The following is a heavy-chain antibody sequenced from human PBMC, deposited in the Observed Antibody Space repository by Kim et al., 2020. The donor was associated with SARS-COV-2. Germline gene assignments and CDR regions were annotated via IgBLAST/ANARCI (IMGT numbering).Heavy chain of an antibody. CDR1: GGSISSSSYY. CDR2: VHYSGST. Sequence: SETLSLTCTVSGGSISSSSYYWGWIRQPPGKGLEWIGSVHYSGSTYYNPSLKSRVTISVDTSKNYFSLRLNSVTAADTAVYYCATEILGGGIDYWGQGTLVTVSS. V-gene: IGHV4-39*07. D-gene: IGHD3-16*01. CDR3: ATEILGGGIDY. J-gene: IGHJ4*02.